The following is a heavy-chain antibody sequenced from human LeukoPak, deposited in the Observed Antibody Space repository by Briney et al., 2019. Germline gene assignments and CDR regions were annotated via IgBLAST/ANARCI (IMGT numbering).Heavy chain of an antibody. CDR1: GFTFSSYG. Sequence: GRSLRLSCAASGFTFSSYGMHWVRQAPGKGLEWVSYISSSSSTIYYADSVKGRFTISRDNAKNSLYLQMNSLRAEDTAVYYCARKATYYYDSSGPPAFYYFDYWGQGTLVTVSS. V-gene: IGHV3-48*01. CDR3: ARKATYYYDSSGPPAFYYFDY. CDR2: ISSSSSTI. D-gene: IGHD3-22*01. J-gene: IGHJ4*02.